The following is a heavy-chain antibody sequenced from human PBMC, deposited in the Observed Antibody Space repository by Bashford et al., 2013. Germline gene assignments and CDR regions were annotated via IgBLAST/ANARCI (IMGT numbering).Heavy chain of an antibody. D-gene: IGHD3-3*01. CDR3: ARDAVFWSGYNVFDY. J-gene: IGHJ4*02. CDR2: IWYDGNTK. Sequence: EWWRLIWYDGNTKFYADSVKGRFTISRDNSKNTLYLHMNSLTAEDTAVYYCARDAVFWSGYNVFDYWGQGTLVTVSS. V-gene: IGHV3-33*01.